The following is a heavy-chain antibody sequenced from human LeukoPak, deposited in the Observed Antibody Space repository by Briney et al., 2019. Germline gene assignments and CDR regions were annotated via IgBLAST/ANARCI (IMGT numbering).Heavy chain of an antibody. CDR3: AGIIVGATSYDY. D-gene: IGHD1-26*01. CDR1: GYSISSGYY. J-gene: IGHJ4*02. Sequence: PSETLSLTCTVSGYSISSGYYWGWIRQPPGKGLEWIGSIYRSGSTYYNPSLKRRVTISVDTSKNQFSLKLSSVTAADTAVYYCAGIIVGATSYDYWGQGTLVTVSS. V-gene: IGHV4-38-2*02. CDR2: IYRSGST.